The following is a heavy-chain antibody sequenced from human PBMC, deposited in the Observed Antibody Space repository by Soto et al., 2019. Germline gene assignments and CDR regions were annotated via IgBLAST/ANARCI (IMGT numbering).Heavy chain of an antibody. CDR3: ASHGIAAAGTVY. CDR2: IDPSDSYT. CDR1: VYSFTSYW. D-gene: IGHD6-13*01. J-gene: IGHJ4*02. V-gene: IGHV5-10-1*01. Sequence: GESLKISCKGSVYSFTSYWISWVRQMPGKGLEWMGRIDPSDSYTNYSPSFQGHVTISADKSISTAYLQWSSLKASDTAMYYCASHGIAAAGTVYWGQGTLVTSP.